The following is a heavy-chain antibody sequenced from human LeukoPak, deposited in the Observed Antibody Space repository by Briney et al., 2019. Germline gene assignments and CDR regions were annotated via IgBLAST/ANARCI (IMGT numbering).Heavy chain of an antibody. Sequence: SETLSLTCTASGGSISSYYWSWIRQPPGKGLEWIGYIYYSGSTNYNPSLKSRVTISVDTSKNQFSLKLSSVTAADTAVYYCARDRYCGGDCTPGAFDIWGQRTMVTVSS. CDR2: IYYSGST. J-gene: IGHJ3*02. D-gene: IGHD2-21*02. CDR1: GGSISSYY. CDR3: ARDRYCGGDCTPGAFDI. V-gene: IGHV4-59*01.